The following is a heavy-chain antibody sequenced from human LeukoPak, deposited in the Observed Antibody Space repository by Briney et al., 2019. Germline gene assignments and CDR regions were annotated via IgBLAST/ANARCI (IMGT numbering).Heavy chain of an antibody. J-gene: IGHJ4*02. Sequence: SVKVSCKASGGTFSSYAISWARQAPGQGLEWMGGIIPIFGTANYAQKFQGRVTITADESTSTAYMELSSLRAEDTAVYYCARVTVDSSGWYEVENFDYWGQGTLVTVSS. CDR1: GGTFSSYA. V-gene: IGHV1-69*13. CDR3: ARVTVDSSGWYEVENFDY. D-gene: IGHD6-19*01. CDR2: IIPIFGTA.